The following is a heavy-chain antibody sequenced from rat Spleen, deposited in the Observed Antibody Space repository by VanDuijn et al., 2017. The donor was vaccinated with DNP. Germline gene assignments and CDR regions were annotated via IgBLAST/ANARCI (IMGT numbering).Heavy chain of an antibody. CDR2: ITNSGDNT. CDR1: GFTFTNYG. CDR3: TRGKNYALDA. D-gene: IGHD1-4*01. J-gene: IGHJ4*01. Sequence: EVQLVGSGGGLVQSGRSLKLSCAASGFTFTNYGMAWVRQAPTKGLEWVASITNSGDNTYYRDSVKGRFTISRDNAKSTLYLQMDSLRSEDTATYYCTRGKNYALDAWGQGTSVTVSS. V-gene: IGHV5S13*01.